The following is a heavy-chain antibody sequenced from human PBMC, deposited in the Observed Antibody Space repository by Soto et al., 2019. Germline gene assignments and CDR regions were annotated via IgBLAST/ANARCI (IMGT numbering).Heavy chain of an antibody. J-gene: IGHJ4*02. Sequence: QLQLQESGSGLVTPSHTLSLTCTVSGGSISNAAYSWSWIRQPPGKGLEWIGYIYPSGMPFYNPSLRSRVTISIDRSNDQFSLNLKSVTAADTAVYYCARERGGYGQCDSWGQGTLVTVSS. D-gene: IGHD5-18*01. CDR1: GGSISNAAYS. CDR2: IYPSGMP. V-gene: IGHV4-30-2*01. CDR3: ARERGGYGQCDS.